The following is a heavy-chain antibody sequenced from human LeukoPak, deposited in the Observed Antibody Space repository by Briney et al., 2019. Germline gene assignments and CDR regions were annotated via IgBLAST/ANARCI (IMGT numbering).Heavy chain of an antibody. CDR3: ARVMGVEDDIVVVPAAEFDY. D-gene: IGHD2-2*01. CDR1: GGSFSGYY. J-gene: IGHJ4*02. V-gene: IGHV4-34*01. Sequence: SETLSLTCAVYGGSFSGYYWSWIRQLPGKGLEWIGEINHSGSTNYNPSLKSRVTISVDTSKNQFSLKLSSVTAADTAVYYCARVMGVEDDIVVVPAAEFDYWGQGTQVTVSS. CDR2: INHSGST.